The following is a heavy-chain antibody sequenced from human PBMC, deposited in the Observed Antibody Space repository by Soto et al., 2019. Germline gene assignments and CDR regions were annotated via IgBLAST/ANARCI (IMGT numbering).Heavy chain of an antibody. J-gene: IGHJ3*02. CDR1: GFSLSNHGMG. V-gene: IGHV2-5*02. CDR2: IYWDDNK. D-gene: IGHD1-20*01. Sequence: QITLKESGPPLVNPTQTLTLTCTFSGFSLSNHGMGVGWIRQPPGKALEWLALIYWDDNKRYSPSLKSRLTIAKDTSKNQVVLTMTNMDPVDTSTYYCANRMTGTTDDAFDIWGQGTMVTVSS. CDR3: ANRMTGTTDDAFDI.